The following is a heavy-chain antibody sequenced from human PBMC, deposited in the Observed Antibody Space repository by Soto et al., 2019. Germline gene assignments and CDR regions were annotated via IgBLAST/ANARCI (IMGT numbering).Heavy chain of an antibody. CDR1: GGTFSSYA. CDR2: IIPTLDMT. J-gene: IGHJ4*02. D-gene: IGHD1-26*01. Sequence: SVKVSCKASGGTFSSYAISWVRQAPGQGLEWMGRIIPTLDMTHYAQKFQGRVTITADKSTSTAYMEMSSLRSEDTAVYYCARDQDSGSSQFDYWGQGTLVTVSS. CDR3: ARDQDSGSSQFDY. V-gene: IGHV1-69*04.